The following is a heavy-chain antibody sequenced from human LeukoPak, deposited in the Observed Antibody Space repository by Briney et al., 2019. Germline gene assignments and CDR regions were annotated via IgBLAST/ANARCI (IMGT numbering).Heavy chain of an antibody. CDR1: GESFSGYY. V-gene: IGHV4-34*01. Sequence: PSETLSLTCAVYGESFSGYYWSWIRQPPGKGLEWIGEINHSGSTNYNPSLKSRVTISVDTSKNQFSLKLSSVTAADTAVYYCARDLPYSSGWYGVDYWGQGTLVTVSS. CDR2: INHSGST. J-gene: IGHJ4*02. CDR3: ARDLPYSSGWYGVDY. D-gene: IGHD6-19*01.